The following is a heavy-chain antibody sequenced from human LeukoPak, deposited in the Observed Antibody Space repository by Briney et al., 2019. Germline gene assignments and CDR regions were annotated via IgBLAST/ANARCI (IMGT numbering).Heavy chain of an antibody. Sequence: GGSLRLSCAASGFTVSSNYMSWVRQAPGKGLEWVSVIHSDGATHYAASVKGRFTISSDTSKNTLYLQMNSLRAEDTAVYYCASTSIIRGYDHDQYYWGQGTLVTVSS. CDR3: ASTSIIRGYDHDQYY. CDR1: GFTVSSNY. V-gene: IGHV3-53*01. CDR2: IHSDGAT. D-gene: IGHD5-12*01. J-gene: IGHJ4*02.